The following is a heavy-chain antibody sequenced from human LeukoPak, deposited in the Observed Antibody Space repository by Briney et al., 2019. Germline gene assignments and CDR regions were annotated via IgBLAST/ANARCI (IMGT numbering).Heavy chain of an antibody. J-gene: IGHJ5*02. D-gene: IGHD6-19*01. V-gene: IGHV4-34*01. CDR1: GGSFSGYY. CDR3: ARQRTGYSSGRNWFDP. Sequence: TSETLSLTCAVYGGSFSGYYWSWIRQPPGKGLEWLGEVNHGGGANYNPSLKSRVTMSVDTSKNHFSLELSSVTAADTAVYYCARQRTGYSSGRNWFDPWGQGTLVTVSS. CDR2: VNHGGGA.